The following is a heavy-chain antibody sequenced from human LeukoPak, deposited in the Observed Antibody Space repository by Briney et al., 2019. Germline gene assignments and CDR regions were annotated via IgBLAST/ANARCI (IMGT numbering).Heavy chain of an antibody. J-gene: IGHJ6*02. Sequence: GSLRLSCAASGFTFSPYTMNWVRQHPGKGLEWIGYIYYIGSTNYSPSLKSRVTISLDTSKNQFSLRLSSVTAADTAVYYCAGELWKPPYYYYGMDVWGQGTTVTVSS. CDR1: GFTFSPYT. V-gene: IGHV4-59*01. D-gene: IGHD3-10*01. CDR2: IYYIGST. CDR3: AGELWKPPYYYYGMDV.